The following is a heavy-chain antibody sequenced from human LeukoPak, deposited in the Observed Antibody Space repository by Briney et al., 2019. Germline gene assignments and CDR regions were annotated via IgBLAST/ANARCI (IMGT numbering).Heavy chain of an antibody. J-gene: IGHJ4*02. Sequence: PSETLSLTCTVSGGSISSYYWSWIRQPPGKGLEWIGYIYYSGSTNDNPSLKSRVTISVDTSKNQFSLKLSSVTAADTAVYYCARGPTYGLPYYFDYWGQGTLVTVSS. CDR1: GGSISSYY. CDR2: IYYSGST. V-gene: IGHV4-59*08. D-gene: IGHD3-10*01. CDR3: ARGPTYGLPYYFDY.